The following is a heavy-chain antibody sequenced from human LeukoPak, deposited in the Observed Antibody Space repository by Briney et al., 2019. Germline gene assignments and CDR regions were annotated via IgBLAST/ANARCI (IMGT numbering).Heavy chain of an antibody. CDR2: LQSDGNKE. CDR3: ARDGQWPGMDV. J-gene: IGHJ6*04. D-gene: IGHD6-19*01. V-gene: IGHV3-30*02. Sequence: PGESLRLSCAASGFMFSNHDVHWVRQAPGRGLEWVAFLQSDGNKEFYADSVKGRFTISRDNAKNSLYLQMNSLRAEDTAVYYCARDGQWPGMDVWGKGTTVTVSS. CDR1: GFMFSNHD.